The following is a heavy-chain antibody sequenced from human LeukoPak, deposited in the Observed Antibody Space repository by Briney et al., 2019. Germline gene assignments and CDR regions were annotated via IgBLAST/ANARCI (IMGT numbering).Heavy chain of an antibody. CDR1: GYTFTGYY. Sequence: ASVKVSCKASGYTFTGYYMHWVRQAPGQGLEWMGWINPNSGGTNYAQTFQGRVTMTRDTSSSTAYMELSRLRSDDTAVYYCARDRTKYCRSTSCPLDYWGQGTLVTVSS. CDR2: INPNSGGT. CDR3: ARDRTKYCRSTSCPLDY. V-gene: IGHV1-2*02. D-gene: IGHD2-2*01. J-gene: IGHJ4*02.